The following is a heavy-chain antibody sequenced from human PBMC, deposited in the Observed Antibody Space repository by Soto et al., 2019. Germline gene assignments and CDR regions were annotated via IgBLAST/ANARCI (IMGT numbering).Heavy chain of an antibody. CDR3: ARDNYGDGDYEYYFDY. J-gene: IGHJ4*02. CDR2: ISSSSSYI. Sequence: PGGSLRLSCAASGFTFSSYSMNWVRQAPGKGLEWVSSISSSSSYIYYADSVKGRFTISRDNAKNSLYLQMNSLRAEDTAVYYCARDNYGDGDYEYYFDYWGQGTLVTVSS. CDR1: GFTFSSYS. V-gene: IGHV3-21*01. D-gene: IGHD4-17*01.